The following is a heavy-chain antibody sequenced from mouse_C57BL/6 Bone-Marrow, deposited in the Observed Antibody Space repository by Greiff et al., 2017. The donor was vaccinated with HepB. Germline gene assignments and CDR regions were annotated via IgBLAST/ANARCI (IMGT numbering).Heavy chain of an antibody. CDR2: INPGSGGT. D-gene: IGHD3-3*01. CDR1: GYAFTNYL. CDR3: SSGTGFAY. V-gene: IGHV1-54*01. Sequence: QVQLQQSGAELVRPGTSVKVSCKASGYAFTNYLIEWVKQRPGQGLEWIGVINPGSGGTNYNEKFKGKATLTADKSSSTAYMQLSSLTSEDSAVYFCSSGTGFAYWGQGTLVTVSA. J-gene: IGHJ3*01.